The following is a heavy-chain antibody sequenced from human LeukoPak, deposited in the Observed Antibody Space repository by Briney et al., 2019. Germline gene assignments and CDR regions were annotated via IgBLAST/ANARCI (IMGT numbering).Heavy chain of an antibody. V-gene: IGHV4-59*08. J-gene: IGHJ4*02. CDR2: IYYSGST. D-gene: IGHD5-12*01. CDR1: GGSLNSYY. CDR3: ARHGPRYSGYDRLDY. Sequence: PSETLSLTCTVSGGSLNSYYWSWIRQPPGKGLEWIGYIYYSGSTNYNPSLKSRVTISVDTSKNQFPLKLSSVTAADTAVYYCARHGPRYSGYDRLDYWGQGTLVTVSS.